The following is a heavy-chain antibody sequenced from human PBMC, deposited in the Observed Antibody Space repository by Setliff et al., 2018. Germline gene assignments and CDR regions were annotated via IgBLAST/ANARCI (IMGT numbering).Heavy chain of an antibody. CDR3: AREGRGAAASMDV. D-gene: IGHD6-13*01. Sequence: SETLSLTCAVYGDSFSDYYWSWIRQPPGKGLEWIGYIYYSGSTNYSPSLKSRDTISVDTSKNQFSLNLISVTAADTAVDYCAREGRGAAASMDVWGKGTTVTVSS. CDR1: GDSFSDYY. V-gene: IGHV4-59*01. J-gene: IGHJ6*03. CDR2: IYYSGST.